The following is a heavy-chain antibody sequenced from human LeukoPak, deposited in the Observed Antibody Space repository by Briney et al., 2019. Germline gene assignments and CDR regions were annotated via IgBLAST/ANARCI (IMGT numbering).Heavy chain of an antibody. CDR1: GFTFNTYS. J-gene: IGHJ4*02. CDR2: ISTTSSYI. Sequence: GGSLRLSCEASGFTFNTYSMNWVRQAPGRGLEWVSSISTTSSYIYYADSVKGRFTISRDNVKKSLYLHMSSLRAEDTAVYYCVRDSSWYDYWGQGTLVTVSS. D-gene: IGHD6-13*01. CDR3: VRDSSWYDY. V-gene: IGHV3-21*01.